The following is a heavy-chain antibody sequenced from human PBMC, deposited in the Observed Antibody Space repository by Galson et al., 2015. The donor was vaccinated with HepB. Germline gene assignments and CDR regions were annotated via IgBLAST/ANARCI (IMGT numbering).Heavy chain of an antibody. CDR2: INSDGSST. V-gene: IGHV3-74*01. J-gene: IGHJ4*02. Sequence: SLRLSCAASGFTFSSYWMHWVRQAPGKGLVWVSRINSDGSSTSYADPVKGRFTISRDNSKNTLFLQVNSLRPEDTAVYYCASQAGRGPLPGADKNFDYWGQGTLVTVSS. CDR1: GFTFSSYW. D-gene: IGHD2-2*01. CDR3: ASQAGRGPLPGADKNFDY.